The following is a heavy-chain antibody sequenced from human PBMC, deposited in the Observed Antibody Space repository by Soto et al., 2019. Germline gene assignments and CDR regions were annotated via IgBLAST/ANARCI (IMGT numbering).Heavy chain of an antibody. CDR1: GYSFTSYW. V-gene: IGHV5-51*01. J-gene: IGHJ6*02. D-gene: IGHD6-13*01. CDR2: IYPGDSDT. CDR3: ARHLPHSSSWSEGGYYYYGMDV. Sequence: PGESLKISCKGSGYSFTSYWIGWVRQMPGKGLEWMGIIYPGDSDTRYSPSFQGQVTISADKSISTAYLQWSSLKASDTAMYYCARHLPHSSSWSEGGYYYYGMDVWGQGTTVTVSS.